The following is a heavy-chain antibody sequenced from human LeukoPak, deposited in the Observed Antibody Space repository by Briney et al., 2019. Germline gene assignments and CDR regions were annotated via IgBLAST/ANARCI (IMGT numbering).Heavy chain of an antibody. J-gene: IGHJ4*02. Sequence: GGSLRLSCAASGFTFSSYWMNWARQAPGKGLEWVASINHNGNVNYYADSVKGRFTISRDNAKNSLYLQMSNLRAEDTAVYFCARRRGDYWGQGTLVTVSS. CDR2: INHNGNVN. CDR3: ARRRGDY. CDR1: GFTFSSYW. V-gene: IGHV3-7*03. D-gene: IGHD5-12*01.